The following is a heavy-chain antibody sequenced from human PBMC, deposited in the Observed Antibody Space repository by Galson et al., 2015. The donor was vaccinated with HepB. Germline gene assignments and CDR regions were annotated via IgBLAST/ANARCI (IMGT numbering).Heavy chain of an antibody. V-gene: IGHV3-30-3*01. Sequence: SLRLSCAASGFTFSSYAMHWVRQAPGKGLEWVAVISYDGSNKYYADSVKGRFTISRDNSKNTLYLQMNSLRAEDTAVYYCAKDPRDESIAAFFYYYYYYMDVWGKGTTVTVSS. CDR2: ISYDGSNK. D-gene: IGHD6-6*01. CDR3: AKDPRDESIAAFFYYYYYYMDV. J-gene: IGHJ6*03. CDR1: GFTFSSYA.